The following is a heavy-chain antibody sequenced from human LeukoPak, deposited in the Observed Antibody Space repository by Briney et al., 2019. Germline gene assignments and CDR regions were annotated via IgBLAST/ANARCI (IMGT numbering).Heavy chain of an antibody. D-gene: IGHD5-18*01. V-gene: IGHV3-74*01. J-gene: IGHJ4*02. CDR2: INRDGSRT. CDR1: GFTFSNHW. CDR3: ARGGSDTAMAHDY. Sequence: PGGSLRLSCAASGFTFSNHWMHRVRQAPGKGLMWVSRINRDGSRTDYADSVKGRFTISRDDAKNTLYLQVNSLRAEDTAVYFCARGGSDTAMAHDYWGQGTLVTVSS.